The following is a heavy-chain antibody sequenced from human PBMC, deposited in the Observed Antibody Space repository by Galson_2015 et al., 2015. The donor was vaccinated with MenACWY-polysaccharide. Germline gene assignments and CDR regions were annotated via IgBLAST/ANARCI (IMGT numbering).Heavy chain of an antibody. Sequence: SLRLSCAASGFTFSSYGMHWVRQAPGKGLEWMALISYDGSTTYYADSVKGRFTVSRDNYKNTLYLQMNSLRAEDTAVYYCARGRGEGTKANCCSCYYDGVYIWGQGTPVTVSS. CDR1: GFTFSSYG. D-gene: IGHD2-15*01. CDR2: ISYDGSTT. CDR3: ARGRGEGTKANCCSCYYDGVYI. J-gene: IGHJ6*02. V-gene: IGHV3-30*03.